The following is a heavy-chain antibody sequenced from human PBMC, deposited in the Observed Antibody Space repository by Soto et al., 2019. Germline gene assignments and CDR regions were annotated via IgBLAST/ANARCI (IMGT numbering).Heavy chain of an antibody. CDR3: ARGAFGVVIVYYYYGMDV. V-gene: IGHV1-69*13. Sequence: SVKVSCKASGGTFSSYAISWVRQAPGQGLEWMGGIIPIFGTANYAQKFQGRVTITADESTSTAYMELSSLRSEDTAVYYCARGAFGVVIVYYYYGMDVSGQGTTVTVSS. CDR2: IIPIFGTA. J-gene: IGHJ6*02. CDR1: GGTFSSYA. D-gene: IGHD3-3*01.